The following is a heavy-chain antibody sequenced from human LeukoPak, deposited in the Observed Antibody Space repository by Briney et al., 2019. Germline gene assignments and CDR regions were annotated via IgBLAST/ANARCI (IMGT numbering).Heavy chain of an antibody. CDR3: ARHLGVITKGVYYYYYGMDV. D-gene: IGHD3-3*01. Sequence: GGSLRLSCAASGFTVSTNYMSWVRQAPGEGLEWVSVIYSGGSTYYADSVKGRFTISRDNSKNTLYLQMNSLRAEDTAVYYCARHLGVITKGVYYYYYGMDVWGQGTTVTVSS. CDR2: IYSGGST. J-gene: IGHJ6*02. CDR1: GFTVSTNY. V-gene: IGHV3-66*04.